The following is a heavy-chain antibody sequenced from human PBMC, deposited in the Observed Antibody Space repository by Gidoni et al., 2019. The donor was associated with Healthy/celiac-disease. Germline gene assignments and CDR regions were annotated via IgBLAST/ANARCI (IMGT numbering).Heavy chain of an antibody. CDR3: AKGPSIFWYFDL. J-gene: IGHJ2*01. Sequence: EVQLLESGGGLVQPGGSLRLSCAASGCPFSSDAMCGVRQAPGKGLEWVSAISGSGGSTYYADSVKGRFTISRDNSKNTLYLQMNSLRAEDTAVYYCAKGPSIFWYFDLWGRGTLVTVSS. D-gene: IGHD3-9*01. CDR2: ISGSGGST. CDR1: GCPFSSDA. V-gene: IGHV3-23*01.